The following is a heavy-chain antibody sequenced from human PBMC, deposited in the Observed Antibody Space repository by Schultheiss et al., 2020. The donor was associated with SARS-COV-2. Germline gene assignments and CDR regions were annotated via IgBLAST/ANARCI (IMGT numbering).Heavy chain of an antibody. J-gene: IGHJ4*02. D-gene: IGHD4-17*01. V-gene: IGHV4-59*01. Sequence: SETLSLTCTVSGGSISSYYWSWIRQPPGKGLEWIGYIYYSRSTNYNPSLKSRVTISVDTSKNQFSLKLSSVTAADTAVYYCARGSDYGYLDYWGQGTLVTVSS. CDR2: IYYSRST. CDR1: GGSISSYY. CDR3: ARGSDYGYLDY.